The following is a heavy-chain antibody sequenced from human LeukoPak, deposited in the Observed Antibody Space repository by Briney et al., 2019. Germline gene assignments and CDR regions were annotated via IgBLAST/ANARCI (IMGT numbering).Heavy chain of an antibody. Sequence: PGGSLRLSCAASGFIFKNFAMTWVRQAPGKGLEWVSTITRRGDSSYYADSVKGRFTIPRDNSKNTLYLQMNSLRAEDTAVYYCARDLSTVVTPSLQPGDQGPFFDYWGQGTLVTVSS. D-gene: IGHD4-23*01. J-gene: IGHJ4*02. V-gene: IGHV3-23*01. CDR3: ARDLSTVVTPSLQPGDQGPFFDY. CDR1: GFIFKNFA. CDR2: ITRRGDSS.